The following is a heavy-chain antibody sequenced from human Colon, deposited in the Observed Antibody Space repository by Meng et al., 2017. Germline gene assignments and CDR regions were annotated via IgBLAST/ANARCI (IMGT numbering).Heavy chain of an antibody. J-gene: IGHJ4*02. CDR3: ASGKSGFDY. CDR1: GFIFRDYY. Sequence: QVQLVEFGGAVVKPGGSLRRSCAASGFIFRDYYTRWIRQAPGKGLEWVSYIDSDSTTYYADSVKGRFTISRDNAKKSLYLQMSSLRVEDTAVYYCASGKSGFDYWGQGALVTVSS. CDR2: IDSDSTT. D-gene: IGHD2-8*02. V-gene: IGHV3-11*01.